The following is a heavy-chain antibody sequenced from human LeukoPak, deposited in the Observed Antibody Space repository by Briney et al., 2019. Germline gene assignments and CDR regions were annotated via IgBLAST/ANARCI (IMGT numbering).Heavy chain of an antibody. Sequence: GGSLRLSCAASGFTFSSYAMHWVRQAPGKGLEWVAVISYDGSNKYYADSVKGRFTISRDNSKNTLYLQMNSLRAEDTAVYYCAKDLLMSAVSSAFDIWGQGTMVTVSS. J-gene: IGHJ3*02. CDR3: AKDLLMSAVSSAFDI. V-gene: IGHV3-30-3*01. D-gene: IGHD2-2*01. CDR1: GFTFSSYA. CDR2: ISYDGSNK.